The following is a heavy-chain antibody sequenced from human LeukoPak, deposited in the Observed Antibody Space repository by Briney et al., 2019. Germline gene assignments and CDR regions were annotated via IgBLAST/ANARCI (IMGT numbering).Heavy chain of an antibody. CDR2: IYHSGST. J-gene: IGHJ2*01. Sequence: SETLSLTCAVSGYSISSGYYWGWIRQPPGKGLEWIGSIYHSGSTYYNPSLKSRVTISVDTSKNQFSLKLSSVTAADTAVYYCASLYYDILTGYPEGYFDLWDRGTLVTVSS. CDR3: ASLYYDILTGYPEGYFDL. D-gene: IGHD3-9*01. V-gene: IGHV4-38-2*01. CDR1: GYSISSGYY.